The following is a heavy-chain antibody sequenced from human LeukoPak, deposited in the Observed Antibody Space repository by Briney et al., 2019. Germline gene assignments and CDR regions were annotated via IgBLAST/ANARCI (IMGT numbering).Heavy chain of an antibody. CDR2: IYPADSDT. CDR3: ARHTLSGWYYNWFDP. J-gene: IGHJ5*02. Sequence: GESLKISCKGSGYRFTTYWIGWVRPMPGKGLESMGIIYPADSDTRYSPSFRGQVTISADKSISTAYLQWSSLKASDTAMYYCARHTLSGWYYNWFDPWGQGTLVTVSS. CDR1: GYRFTTYW. D-gene: IGHD6-19*01. V-gene: IGHV5-51*01.